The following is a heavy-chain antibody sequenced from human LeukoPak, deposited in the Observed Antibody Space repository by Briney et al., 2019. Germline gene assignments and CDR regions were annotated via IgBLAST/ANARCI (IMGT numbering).Heavy chain of an antibody. Sequence: LRLSCAASGFTFSSYSMNWVRQHPGKGLEWIGYIYYSGSTSYYNPSLKSRVTISVDTSKNQFSLRLSSVTAADTAVYYCARDCSSTTCPKLDYWGQGTLVTVSS. J-gene: IGHJ4*02. D-gene: IGHD2-2*01. V-gene: IGHV4-31*02. CDR1: GFTFSSYS. CDR2: IYYSGST. CDR3: ARDCSSTTCPKLDY.